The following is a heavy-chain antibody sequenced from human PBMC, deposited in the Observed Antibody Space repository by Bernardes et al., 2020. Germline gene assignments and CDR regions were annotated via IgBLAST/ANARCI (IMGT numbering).Heavy chain of an antibody. Sequence: SETLSLTCTVSGGSISSYYWSWIRQPPGKGLEWIGYIYYSGSTNYNPSLKSRVTISVDTSKNQFSLKLSSVTAADTAVYYCARAPITMVQGVIRTCYFDYWGQGTLVTVSS. CDR1: GGSISSYY. J-gene: IGHJ4*02. D-gene: IGHD3-10*01. CDR3: ARAPITMVQGVIRTCYFDY. V-gene: IGHV4-59*01. CDR2: IYYSGST.